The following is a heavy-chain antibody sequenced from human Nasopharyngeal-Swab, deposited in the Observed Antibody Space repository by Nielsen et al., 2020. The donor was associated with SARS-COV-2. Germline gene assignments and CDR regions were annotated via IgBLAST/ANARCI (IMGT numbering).Heavy chain of an antibody. CDR1: GFTVSSSY. CDR2: TEIGGTT. D-gene: IGHD2-2*01. CDR3: ARDLGGGYCTTTNCPGS. V-gene: IGHV3-53*01. Sequence: GGSLRLSCAASGFTVSSSYMSWVRQAPGKGLEWVSVTEIGGTTHYADSVKGRFSISRDSSTNTLYLQMNNVRAEDTAVYYCARDLGGGYCTTTNCPGSWGQGTLVTVSS. J-gene: IGHJ1*01.